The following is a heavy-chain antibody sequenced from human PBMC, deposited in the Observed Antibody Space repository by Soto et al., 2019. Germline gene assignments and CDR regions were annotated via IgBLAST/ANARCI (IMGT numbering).Heavy chain of an antibody. D-gene: IGHD1-26*01. V-gene: IGHV1-18*01. J-gene: IGHJ4*02. CDR3: ARGVGSSYYFDY. Sequence: QVQLVQSGAEVKKPGASVKVYCKASGYTFTSYGISWVRQDPGQGLEWMGWISAYNGNTNYAQMLQGRVNLTTDTSTSTAYMELTSLCSDDTAVYYCARGVGSSYYFDYWGQGTLVTVSS. CDR2: ISAYNGNT. CDR1: GYTFTSYG.